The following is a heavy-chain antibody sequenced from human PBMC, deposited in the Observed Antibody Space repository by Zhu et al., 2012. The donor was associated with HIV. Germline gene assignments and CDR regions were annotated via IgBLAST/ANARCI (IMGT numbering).Heavy chain of an antibody. CDR2: IYYSGNT. CDR3: ARGRASSENYWYFDV. CDR1: GASVSSGNHY. J-gene: IGHJ2*01. V-gene: IGHV4-61*01. Sequence: QVQLQESGPRLVKPSETLSLTCTVSGASVSSGNHYWSWIRQPPGKGLEWIGNIYYSGNTNYNISLKSRVIISVDVSKNQFSLNVKSVTAADTAEYYCARGRASSENYWYFDVWSPGTRVTVSPQ. D-gene: IGHD6-6*01.